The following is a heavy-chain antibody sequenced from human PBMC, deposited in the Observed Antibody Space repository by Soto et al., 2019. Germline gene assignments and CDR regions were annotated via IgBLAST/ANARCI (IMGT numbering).Heavy chain of an antibody. V-gene: IGHV3-64D*08. J-gene: IGHJ4*02. CDR2: IYNNGENT. CDR1: GFTFSNYA. CDR3: PVVSRLRAEFDY. Sequence: PGGSLRLSCSASGFTFSNYAMHWVRQAPGKGLEYVSAIYNNGENTYYADSVKGRFTISRDNSKNTLYLQMSSLRAEDTAVYYCPVVSRLRAEFDYWGQGILVTVSS. D-gene: IGHD2-15*01.